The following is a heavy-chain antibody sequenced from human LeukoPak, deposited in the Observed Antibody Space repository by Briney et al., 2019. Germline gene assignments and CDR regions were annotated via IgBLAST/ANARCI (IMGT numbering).Heavy chain of an antibody. D-gene: IGHD3-22*01. Sequence: GESLKISCKGSGYTFTGFWIGWVRQMPGKGLEWLGIIYPGDSHTRYSPSFQGQVTISADKSISTAYLQWSSLKASDTAMYYCARRYYYDSSGVDYFDYWGQGTLVTVSS. CDR1: GYTFTGFW. CDR2: IYPGDSHT. J-gene: IGHJ4*02. V-gene: IGHV5-51*01. CDR3: ARRYYYDSSGVDYFDY.